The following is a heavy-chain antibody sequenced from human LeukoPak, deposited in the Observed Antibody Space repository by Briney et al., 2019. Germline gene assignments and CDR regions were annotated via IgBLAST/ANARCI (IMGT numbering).Heavy chain of an antibody. CDR3: ARGVAGEAAAAGY. J-gene: IGHJ4*02. D-gene: IGHD6-13*01. CDR2: IYSGGST. CDR1: GFTVSSNY. V-gene: IGHV3-66*01. Sequence: GGSLRLSCAASGFTVSSNYMSWVRQAPGKGLEWVSDIYSGGSTYYADSVKGRFTISRDNSKNTLYLQMNSLRAEDTAVYYCARGVAGEAAAAGYWGQGTLVTVSS.